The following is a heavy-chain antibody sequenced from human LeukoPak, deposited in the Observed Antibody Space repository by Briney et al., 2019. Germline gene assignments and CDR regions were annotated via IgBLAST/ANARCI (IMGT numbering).Heavy chain of an antibody. D-gene: IGHD3-10*01. V-gene: IGHV1-24*01. Sequence: ASVKVSCKVSGYTLTELSMHWVRQAPGKGLEWRGGFHPEDGETIYAQKFQGRVTMTEDTSTDTAYMELGSLRSEDTAVYYCATDDGGTRYYGSGTMGLGGMDVWGQGTTVTVSS. CDR1: GYTLTELS. CDR3: ATDDGGTRYYGSGTMGLGGMDV. J-gene: IGHJ6*02. CDR2: FHPEDGET.